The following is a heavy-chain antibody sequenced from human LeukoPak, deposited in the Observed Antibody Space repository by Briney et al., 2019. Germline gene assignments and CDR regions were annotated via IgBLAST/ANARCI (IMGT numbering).Heavy chain of an antibody. D-gene: IGHD3-16*01. V-gene: IGHV3-30*01. CDR1: GFTFSSYA. J-gene: IGHJ6*02. CDR3: ARGLTRATYYYYGMDV. Sequence: GRSLRLSCAASGFTFSSYAMHWVRQAPGKGLEWVAVISYDGSNKYYADSVKGRFTISRDNSKNTLYLQTNSLRAEDTAVYYCARGLTRATYYYYGMDVWGQGTTVTVSS. CDR2: ISYDGSNK.